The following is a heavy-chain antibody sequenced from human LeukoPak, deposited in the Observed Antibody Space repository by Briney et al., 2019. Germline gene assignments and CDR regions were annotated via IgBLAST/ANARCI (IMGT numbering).Heavy chain of an antibody. J-gene: IGHJ4*02. CDR3: ARDRDTMVRGVIALYYFDY. Sequence: PGGSLRLSCEASGFTFSNYAMSWVRQALGEGLEWVSSIRASGGSTYYADSVKGRFTISRDNSKNTLYLQMNSLRAEDTAVYYCARDRDTMVRGVIALYYFDYWGQGTLVTVSS. V-gene: IGHV3-23*01. CDR1: GFTFSNYA. CDR2: IRASGGST. D-gene: IGHD3-10*01.